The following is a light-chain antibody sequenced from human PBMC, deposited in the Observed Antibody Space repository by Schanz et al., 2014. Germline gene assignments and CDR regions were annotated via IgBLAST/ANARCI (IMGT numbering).Light chain of an antibody. CDR2: DVG. CDR3: NSYTSSSTLV. J-gene: IGLJ2*01. V-gene: IGLV2-14*01. CDR1: SSDVGGYNY. Sequence: QSALTQPASVSGSPGQSITMSCTGTSSDVGGYNYVSWYQQHPGKAPKLMIYDVGNRPSGVSNRFSGSKSDNTASLTISGLQAEDEAVYYCNSYTSSSTLVFGGGTKLTVL.